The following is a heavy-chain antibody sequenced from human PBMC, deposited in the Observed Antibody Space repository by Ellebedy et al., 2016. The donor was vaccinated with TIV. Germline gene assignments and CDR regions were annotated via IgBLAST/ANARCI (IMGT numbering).Heavy chain of an antibody. V-gene: IGHV3-9*01. CDR2: LTWNSGNL. CDR3: TKELASCLGTGCYQAGAYGLDV. J-gene: IGHJ6*02. D-gene: IGHD2-2*01. Sequence: LSLTCAASGFTFEDYAMHWVRQSPGKGLEWVSGLTWNSGNLAYADSVRGRFTISRDNSKNTLYLEMNSLRAEDTAVYYCTKELASCLGTGCYQAGAYGLDVWGQGTTVTVSS. CDR1: GFTFEDYA.